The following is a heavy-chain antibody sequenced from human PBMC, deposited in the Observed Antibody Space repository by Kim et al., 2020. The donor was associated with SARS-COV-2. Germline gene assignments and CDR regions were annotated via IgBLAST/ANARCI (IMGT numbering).Heavy chain of an antibody. D-gene: IGHD4-17*01. Sequence: YADSVKGRFTISRDNSKTTLYLQMNSLRAEDTAVYYCATTVTTRSNYFDYWGQGTLVTVSS. V-gene: IGHV3-53*01. CDR3: ATTVTTRSNYFDY. J-gene: IGHJ4*02.